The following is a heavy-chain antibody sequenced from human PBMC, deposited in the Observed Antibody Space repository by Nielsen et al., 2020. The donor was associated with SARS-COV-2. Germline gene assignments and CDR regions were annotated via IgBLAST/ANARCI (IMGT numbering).Heavy chain of an antibody. Sequence: WIRQPPGKGLEWVSYISGSSSAIQYADSVKGRFTISRDNAKNSLYLQMNSLRAEDTAVYYCARDEDGATDYWGLGTLVTVSS. J-gene: IGHJ4*02. CDR3: ARDEDGATDY. D-gene: IGHD4/OR15-4a*01. CDR2: ISGSSSAI. V-gene: IGHV3-11*01.